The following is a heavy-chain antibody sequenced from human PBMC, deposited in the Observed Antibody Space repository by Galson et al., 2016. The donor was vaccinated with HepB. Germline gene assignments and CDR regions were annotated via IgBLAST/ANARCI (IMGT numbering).Heavy chain of an antibody. CDR2: IWSDGRSD. J-gene: IGHJ4*02. CDR3: GRDRAVRSIDQ. V-gene: IGHV3-33*01. Sequence: SLRLSCAASGIPFSISGMHWVRQAPGKGLEWVAMIWSDGRSDYYADSVKGRFTISRDNSRNTLYRQMDSLRADDTAVYYCGRDRAVRSIDQGGQGALVTVSS. D-gene: IGHD2-2*01. CDR1: GIPFSISG.